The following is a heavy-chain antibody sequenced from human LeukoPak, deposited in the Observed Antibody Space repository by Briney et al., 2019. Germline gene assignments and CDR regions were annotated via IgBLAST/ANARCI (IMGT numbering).Heavy chain of an antibody. V-gene: IGHV4-39*01. CDR3: ARRLAEGCTNGVCYTEYYFDY. CDR2: IYYSGST. D-gene: IGHD2-8*01. Sequence: PSETLSLTCTVSGGSLSSSSYYWGWIRQPPGKGLEWIGNIYYSGSTYYNPSLKSRVTISVDTSKNQFSLKLSSVTAADTAVYYCARRLAEGCTNGVCYTEYYFDYWGQGTLVTVSS. J-gene: IGHJ4*02. CDR1: GGSLSSSSYY.